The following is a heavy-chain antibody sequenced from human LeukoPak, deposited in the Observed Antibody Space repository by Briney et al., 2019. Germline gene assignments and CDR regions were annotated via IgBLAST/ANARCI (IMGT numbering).Heavy chain of an antibody. CDR1: GGTFSSYA. D-gene: IGHD5-12*01. Sequence: PGASVKVSCKASGGTFSSYAISWVRQAPGQGLEWMGGIIPIFGTANYAQKFQGRVTITADESTSTAYMELSSLRSEDTAVYYCAHLRKSGVAYWGQGTLVTVPS. CDR3: AHLRKSGVAY. CDR2: IIPIFGTA. J-gene: IGHJ4*02. V-gene: IGHV1-69*13.